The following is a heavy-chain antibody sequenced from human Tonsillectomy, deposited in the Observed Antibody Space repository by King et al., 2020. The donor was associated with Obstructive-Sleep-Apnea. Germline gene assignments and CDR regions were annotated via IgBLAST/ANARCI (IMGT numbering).Heavy chain of an antibody. J-gene: IGHJ4*02. CDR3: ARGSMAAAGTGYFDY. V-gene: IGHV3-30*04. Sequence: QLVQSGGGVVQPGRSLRLSCAASGFTFSSYAMYWVRQAPGKGLEWVTLISYDGSKKYYADSVKGRFTISRDNSKNTLYLQMNSLRTEDTALYYCARGSMAAAGTGYFDYWGQGTLVTVSS. CDR2: ISYDGSKK. D-gene: IGHD6-13*01. CDR1: GFTFSSYA.